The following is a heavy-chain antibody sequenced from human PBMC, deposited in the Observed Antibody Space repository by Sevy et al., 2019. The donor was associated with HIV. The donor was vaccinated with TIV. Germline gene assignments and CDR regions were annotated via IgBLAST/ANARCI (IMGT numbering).Heavy chain of an antibody. CDR2: IWHDGSQK. J-gene: IGHJ4*02. CDR1: GFTFSSYA. Sequence: GGSLRLSCAASGFTFSSYAMHWVRQAPGKGLERVGFIWHDGSQKYYADSVRGRFTFSRDNSKNTLFLQVSSLRAEDTAVYYCARGRVGATTSYYFDYWGQGTLVTVS. D-gene: IGHD1-26*01. CDR3: ARGRVGATTSYYFDY. V-gene: IGHV3-33*01.